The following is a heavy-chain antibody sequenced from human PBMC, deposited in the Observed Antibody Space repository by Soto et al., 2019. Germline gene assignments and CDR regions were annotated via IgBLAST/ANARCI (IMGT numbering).Heavy chain of an antibody. D-gene: IGHD6-25*01. Sequence: ASVKVSCKASGYTFTSYYMHWVRQAPGQGLEWMGLINPSGGGTTYAQRFQGRVTTTRDTSTTTVYMDLSSLRSEDTAVYFCAISGDTSGALDFWGQGTMVTVSS. CDR3: AISGDTSGALDF. V-gene: IGHV1-46*01. J-gene: IGHJ3*01. CDR1: GYTFTSYY. CDR2: INPSGGGT.